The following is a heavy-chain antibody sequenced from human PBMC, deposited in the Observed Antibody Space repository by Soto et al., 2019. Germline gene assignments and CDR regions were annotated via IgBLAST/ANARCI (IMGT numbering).Heavy chain of an antibody. CDR2: ISSDGTST. J-gene: IGHJ4*02. D-gene: IGHD6-6*01. CDR1: GVIFSDYW. Sequence: EVQLVESGGGSVQPGGSLRLSCAASGVIFSDYWMVWVRRAPGKGLVCVSRISSDGTSTFYGDSVKGRFTIARDNAKNSQYLQLNSLRAEDSAVYYCARAEFSSSWAPLDYWGQGTPVTV. CDR3: ARAEFSSSWAPLDY. V-gene: IGHV3-74*01.